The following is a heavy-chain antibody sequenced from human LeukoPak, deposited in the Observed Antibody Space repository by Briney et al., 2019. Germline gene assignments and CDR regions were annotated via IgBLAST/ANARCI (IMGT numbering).Heavy chain of an antibody. D-gene: IGHD1-26*01. CDR1: GGSFSTNTYY. V-gene: IGHV4-39*01. J-gene: IGHJ4*02. CDR3: ARGRWEADY. Sequence: SETLSLTCTVSGGSFSTNTYYWGWIRQPPGKGLEWIENIYFSGTSRYNPSLRSRVTISVDTSKNQFSLKLSSVTAADTAVYYCARGRWEADYWGQGTLVTVSS. CDR2: IYFSGTS.